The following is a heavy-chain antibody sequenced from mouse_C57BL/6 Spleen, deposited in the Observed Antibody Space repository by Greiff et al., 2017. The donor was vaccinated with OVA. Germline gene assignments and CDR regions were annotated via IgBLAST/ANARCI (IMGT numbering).Heavy chain of an antibody. CDR3: TRGYYGSSYAMDY. CDR1: GFTFSSYA. CDR2: ISSGGDYI. Sequence: EVQVVESGEGLVKPGGSLKLSCAASGFTFSSYAMSWVRQTPEKRLEWVAYISSGGDYIYYADTVKGRFTISRDNARNTLYLQMSSLKSEDTAMYYCTRGYYGSSYAMDYWGQGTSVTVSS. J-gene: IGHJ4*01. V-gene: IGHV5-9-1*02. D-gene: IGHD1-1*01.